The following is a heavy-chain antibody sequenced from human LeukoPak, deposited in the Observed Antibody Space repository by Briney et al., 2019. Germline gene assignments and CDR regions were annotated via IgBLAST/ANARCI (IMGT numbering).Heavy chain of an antibody. CDR2: ISSNSGNI. V-gene: IGHV3-9*01. CDR3: AVPAMDV. J-gene: IGHJ6*02. CDR1: AFAFDDYA. Sequence: QPGGSLRLSCAGSAFAFDDYAMHWVRQPPGKGLEWVSGISSNSGNIDYADSVKGRFTISRDTAKNSLYLLMNSLRTEDTALYYCAVPAMDVWSQGTTVTVSS.